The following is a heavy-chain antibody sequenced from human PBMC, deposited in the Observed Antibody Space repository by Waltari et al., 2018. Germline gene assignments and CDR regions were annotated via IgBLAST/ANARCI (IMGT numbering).Heavy chain of an antibody. CDR2: IWYEGNNK. V-gene: IGHV3-33*03. J-gene: IGHJ6*02. D-gene: IGHD3-10*01. Sequence: ATGKRPELVSVIWYEGNNKYYADSVRGRFTISRDNAKNTLYLQMDSLRADDTAVYYCAKGSYYDAGGRTYYNGMDVWGQGTTVTVSS. CDR3: AKGSYYDAGGRTYYNGMDV.